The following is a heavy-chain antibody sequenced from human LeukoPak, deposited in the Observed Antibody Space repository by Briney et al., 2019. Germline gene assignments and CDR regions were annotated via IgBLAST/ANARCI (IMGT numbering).Heavy chain of an antibody. V-gene: IGHV3-23*01. CDR3: ARGSGNYFNTFDY. Sequence: GGSLRLSCAASGFTFSSYAMSWVRQAPGKGLEWVSAISGSGGSTYYADSVKGRFTISRDNSKNTLYLQMNSLRAEDTAVYYCARGSGNYFNTFDYWGQGTLVTVSS. D-gene: IGHD3-10*01. J-gene: IGHJ4*02. CDR2: ISGSGGST. CDR1: GFTFSSYA.